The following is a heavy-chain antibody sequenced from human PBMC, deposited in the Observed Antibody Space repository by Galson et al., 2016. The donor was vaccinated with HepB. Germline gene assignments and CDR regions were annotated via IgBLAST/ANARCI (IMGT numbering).Heavy chain of an antibody. CDR2: IIPIFGTT. Sequence: SVKVSCKASGVTFSRYDISWVRQAPGQGLEWMGGIIPIFGTTNYAQKFQGRVTITADESTSTAYMELSSLRSEDTAVYYCARPQSTYCSSTNCFYYGMDLWGQGTTVTVSS. CDR1: GVTFSRYD. V-gene: IGHV1-69*13. CDR3: ARPQSTYCSSTNCFYYGMDL. J-gene: IGHJ6*02. D-gene: IGHD2-2*01.